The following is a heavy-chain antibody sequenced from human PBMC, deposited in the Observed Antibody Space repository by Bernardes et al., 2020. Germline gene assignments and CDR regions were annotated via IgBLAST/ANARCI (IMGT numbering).Heavy chain of an antibody. D-gene: IGHD6-13*01. V-gene: IGHV3-53*01. CDR1: GFTVSRNY. J-gene: IGHJ4*02. CDR3: ARDLGQLMFFDY. CDR2: IYSDGRT. Sequence: LRLSCAASGFTVSRNYMSWVRQAPGKGLEWVSVIYSDGRTYYADSVKGRFTISRDNSKNTLSLQMNSLRVEDTAVYFCARDLGQLMFFDYWGQGTLVTVSS.